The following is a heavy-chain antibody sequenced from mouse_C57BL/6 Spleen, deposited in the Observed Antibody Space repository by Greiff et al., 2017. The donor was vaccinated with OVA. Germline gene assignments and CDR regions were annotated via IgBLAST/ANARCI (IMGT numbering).Heavy chain of an antibody. CDR3: AREGYYGSSRFAY. V-gene: IGHV5-4*01. CDR2: ISDGGSYT. CDR1: GFTFSSYA. Sequence: EVQLVESGGGLVKPGGSLKLSCAASGFTFSSYAMSWVRQTPEKRLEWVATISDGGSYTYYPDNVKGRFTISRDNAKNNLYLQMSHLKSEDTAMYYGAREGYYGSSRFAYGGQGTLVTVSA. J-gene: IGHJ3*01. D-gene: IGHD1-1*01.